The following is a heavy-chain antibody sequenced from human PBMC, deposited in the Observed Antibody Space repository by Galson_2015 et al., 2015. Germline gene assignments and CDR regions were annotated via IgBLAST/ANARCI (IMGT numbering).Heavy chain of an antibody. CDR3: ATGCSTPNCYNKYYHHYMDI. V-gene: IGHV3-15*01. CDR1: GFTFANAW. Sequence: SLRLSCAASGFTFANAWMNWLRQAPGEGPKWVGRIKCKSDGGTADYAAHLRGKFTISRDDSTNTLFLQIKKLEAADSAVYYCATGCSTPNCYNKYYHHYMDIWGKGTAVIVSS. CDR2: IKCKSDGGTA. J-gene: IGHJ6*03. D-gene: IGHD2-2*02.